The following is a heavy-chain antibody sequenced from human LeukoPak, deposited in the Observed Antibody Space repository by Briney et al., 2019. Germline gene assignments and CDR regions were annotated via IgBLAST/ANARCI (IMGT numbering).Heavy chain of an antibody. Sequence: GGSLRLSCAASGFNFANHAMGWVRQTPGKGLEWVSAISGGGDITYYADSVTGRFTISRDNSKDTLFLQMHSLRPGDTAVYYCAKDRVAHIVVVTAISWFDPWGQGTLVTVSS. CDR1: GFNFANHA. D-gene: IGHD2-21*02. V-gene: IGHV3-23*01. J-gene: IGHJ5*02. CDR2: ISGGGDIT. CDR3: AKDRVAHIVVVTAISWFDP.